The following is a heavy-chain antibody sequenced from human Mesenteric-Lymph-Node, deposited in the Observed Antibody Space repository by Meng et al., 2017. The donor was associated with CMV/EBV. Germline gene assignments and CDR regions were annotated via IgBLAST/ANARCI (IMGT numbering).Heavy chain of an antibody. CDR3: ARLLNWNLSFDY. CDR1: GGSISAISSSTYY. D-gene: IGHD1-1*01. CDR2: IYYSGST. J-gene: IGHJ4*02. V-gene: IGHV4-39*01. Sequence: SETLSLTCSVSGGSISAISSSTYYWGWIRQPPGKGLEWIGSIYYSGSTYYNPSLKSRVTISVDTSKNQFSLKLSSVTAADTAVYYCARLLNWNLSFDYWVQGTLVTVSS.